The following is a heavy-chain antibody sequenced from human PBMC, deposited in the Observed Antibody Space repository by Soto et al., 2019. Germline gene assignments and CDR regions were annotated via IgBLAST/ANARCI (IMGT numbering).Heavy chain of an antibody. CDR1: GGSFSGYY. V-gene: IGHV4-34*01. CDR2: INHSGST. CDR3: ARVVSSSWLRAYYYYGMDV. Sequence: SETLSLTCAVYGGSFSGYYWSWIRQPPGKGLEWIGEINHSGSTNYNPSLKSRVTISVDTSKNQFSLKLSSVTAADTAVYYCARVVSSSWLRAYYYYGMDVWGQGTTVTVSS. D-gene: IGHD6-13*01. J-gene: IGHJ6*02.